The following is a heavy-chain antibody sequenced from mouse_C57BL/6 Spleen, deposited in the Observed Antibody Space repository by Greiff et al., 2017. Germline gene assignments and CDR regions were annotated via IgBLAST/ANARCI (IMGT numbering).Heavy chain of an antibody. CDR3: ASSGGYDGYPYWYFDV. V-gene: IGHV1-63*01. Sequence: QVQLQQSGAELVRPGTSVKMSCKASGYTFTNYWLGWAKQRPGHGLEWIGDLYPGGGYTNYNETFKGKATLTADKSSSTAYMQFSILTSEDSAIYYWASSGGYDGYPYWYFDVWGTGTTVTVSS. CDR2: LYPGGGYT. J-gene: IGHJ1*03. CDR1: GYTFTNYW. D-gene: IGHD2-3*01.